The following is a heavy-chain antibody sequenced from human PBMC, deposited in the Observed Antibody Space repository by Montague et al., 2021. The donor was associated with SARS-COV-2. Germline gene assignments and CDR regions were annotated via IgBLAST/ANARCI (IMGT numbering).Heavy chain of an antibody. CDR2: IHHSGTL. V-gene: IGHV4/OR15-8*01. J-gene: IGHJ4*02. CDR1: NASITTSNW. Sequence: SETLSLTCTVSNASITTSNWWTWVRQAPGKGLEWVGGIHHSGTLNYNPSLKSRVTISVDTSKNHFSLNLNSETAADTALYFCARRIRITVFRGVPLTTHSLESWGQGIMVTVSS. CDR3: ARRIRITVFRGVPLTTHSLES. D-gene: IGHD3-10*01.